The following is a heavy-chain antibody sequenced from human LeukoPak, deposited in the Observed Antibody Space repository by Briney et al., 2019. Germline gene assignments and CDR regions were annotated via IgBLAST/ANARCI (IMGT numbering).Heavy chain of an antibody. CDR3: VRWGLGKGEAFDI. V-gene: IGHV3-23*01. Sequence: GSLRLSCAASGFTFSSYAMSWVRQAPGKGLEWVSAISGSGGSTYYADSVKGRFTISRDNSKNTLYLQMNSLRAEDTAVYYCVRWGLGKGEAFDIWGQGTMVTVSS. D-gene: IGHD5-24*01. CDR1: GFTFSSYA. CDR2: ISGSGGST. J-gene: IGHJ3*02.